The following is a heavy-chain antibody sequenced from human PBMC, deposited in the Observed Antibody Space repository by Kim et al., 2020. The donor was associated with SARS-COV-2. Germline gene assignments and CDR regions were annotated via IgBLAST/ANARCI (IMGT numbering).Heavy chain of an antibody. D-gene: IGHD6-13*01. V-gene: IGHV3-23*01. CDR2: ST. J-gene: IGHJ4*02. Sequence: STYAQDAVRGRFTISRDNSKNTLYLQMNSLRAEDTAVYYCAKIAAAGTDFDYWGQGTLVTVSS. CDR3: AKIAAAGTDFDY.